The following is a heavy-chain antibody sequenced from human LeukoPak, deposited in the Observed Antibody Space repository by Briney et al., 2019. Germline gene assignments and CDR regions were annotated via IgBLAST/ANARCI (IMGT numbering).Heavy chain of an antibody. V-gene: IGHV1-46*01. CDR1: GYTFTSYY. J-gene: IGHJ4*02. D-gene: IGHD5-18*01. CDR2: INPSGGST. CDR3: ARGPDTAMVFGMEVDY. Sequence: ASVKVSCEASGYTFTSYYMHWVRQAPGQGLEWMGIINPSGGSTSYAQKFQGRVTMTRDTSTSTVYMELSSLRSEDTAVYYCARGPDTAMVFGMEVDYWGQGTLVTVSS.